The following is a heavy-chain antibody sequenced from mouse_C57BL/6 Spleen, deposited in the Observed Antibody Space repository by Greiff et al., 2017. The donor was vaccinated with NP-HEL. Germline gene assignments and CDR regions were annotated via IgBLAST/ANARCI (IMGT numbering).Heavy chain of an antibody. D-gene: IGHD3-3*01. CDR3: ARDEGRLAWFAY. CDR1: GFTFSSYA. CDR2: ISDGGSYT. V-gene: IGHV5-4*01. Sequence: DVHLVESGGGLVKPGGSLKLSCAASGFTFSSYAMSWVRQTPEKRLEWVATISDGGSYTYYPDNVKGRFTISRDNAKNNLYLQMSHLKSEDTAMYYGARDEGRLAWFAYWGQGSLVTVAA. J-gene: IGHJ3*01.